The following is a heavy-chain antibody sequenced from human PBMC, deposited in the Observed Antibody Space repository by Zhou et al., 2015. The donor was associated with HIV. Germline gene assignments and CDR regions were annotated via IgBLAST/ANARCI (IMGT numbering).Heavy chain of an antibody. V-gene: IGHV3-9*01. J-gene: IGHJ4*02. CDR1: GFNFNDFA. D-gene: IGHD3-10*01. CDR2: ISWNSGSI. Sequence: EVHLVESGGGLVQPGRSLRLSCVVSGFNFNDFAMHWVRQPPGKGLEWVSGISWNSGSIGYADSVKGRFIISRDGAKNSLYLQMNNLRDEDTALYYCARDGGHLRAVINDFLDSWGQGTQVTVSS. CDR3: ARDGGHLRAVINDFLDS.